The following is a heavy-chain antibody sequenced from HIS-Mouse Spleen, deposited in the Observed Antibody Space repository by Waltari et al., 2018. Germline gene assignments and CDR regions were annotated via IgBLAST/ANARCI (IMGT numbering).Heavy chain of an antibody. D-gene: IGHD6-6*01. V-gene: IGHV4-34*01. Sequence: QVQLQQWGAGLLKPSETLSLTFAIHGGSFSGYYWSWIRQPPGKGLEWIGEITHRGSTNCNLSLKGRVSISVDTSKNQFALKLSSVTAADTAVYYCARGLFGDSSSSFAFDIWGQGTMVTVSS. CDR3: ARGLFGDSSSSFAFDI. CDR2: ITHRGST. J-gene: IGHJ3*02. CDR1: GGSFSGYY.